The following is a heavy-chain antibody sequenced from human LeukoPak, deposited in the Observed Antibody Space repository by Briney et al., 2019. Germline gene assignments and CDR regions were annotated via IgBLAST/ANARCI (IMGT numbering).Heavy chain of an antibody. CDR2: ISGSGGST. J-gene: IGHJ4*02. CDR3: AKSLVVVPAANPRAYFDY. D-gene: IGHD2-2*01. CDR1: GFTFSSYA. Sequence: GGSLRLSCAASGFTFSSYAMSWVSQAPGKGLEGVSAISGSGGSTYYADSVKGRFTISRDNSKNTLYLQMNSLRAEDTAVYYCAKSLVVVPAANPRAYFDYWGQGTLVTVSS. V-gene: IGHV3-23*01.